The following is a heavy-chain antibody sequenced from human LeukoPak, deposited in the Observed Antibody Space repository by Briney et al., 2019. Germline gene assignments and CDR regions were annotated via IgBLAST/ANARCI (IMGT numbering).Heavy chain of an antibody. V-gene: IGHV3-30*18. CDR3: AKDQGIAVAGTDDAFDI. J-gene: IGHJ3*02. CDR1: GFSFSGYS. D-gene: IGHD6-19*01. CDR2: IAYDGSNE. Sequence: GGSLRLSCAASGFSFSGYSMHWVRQAPGKGLEWVAVIAYDGSNEYYAEFVKGRFTISRDNSKNTLYLQMYSLRAEDTAVYFCAKDQGIAVAGTDDAFDIWGQGTRVTVSS.